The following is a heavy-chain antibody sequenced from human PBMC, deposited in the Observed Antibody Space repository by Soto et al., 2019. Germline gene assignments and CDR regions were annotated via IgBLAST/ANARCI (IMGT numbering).Heavy chain of an antibody. CDR1: GYTFTSYG. V-gene: IGHV1-18*01. CDR3: ARSYLPYYYGWGSNYGMDV. Sequence: QVQLVQSGAEVKKPGASVKVSCKASGYTFTSYGISWVRQAPGQGLEWMGWISAYNGNTNYAQKLQGRVTMTTDTTTSTAYMELRSLRSDDTVVYYCARSYLPYYYGWGSNYGMDVWGQGTTVTVSS. J-gene: IGHJ6*02. CDR2: ISAYNGNT. D-gene: IGHD3-10*01.